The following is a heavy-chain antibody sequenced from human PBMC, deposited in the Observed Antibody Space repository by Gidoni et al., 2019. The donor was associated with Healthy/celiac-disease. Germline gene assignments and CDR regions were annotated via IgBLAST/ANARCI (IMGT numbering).Heavy chain of an antibody. V-gene: IGHV3-21*01. CDR1: GFTFSSYS. Sequence: EVQLVESGGGLVKPGGSLRLSCADSGFTFSSYSMNWVRQAPGKGLEWVSSISSSSSYIYYADSVKGRFTISRDNAKNSLYLQMNSLRAEDTAVYYCARNIAVAANERGYWGQGTLVTVSS. CDR3: ARNIAVAANERGY. J-gene: IGHJ4*02. CDR2: ISSSSSYI. D-gene: IGHD6-19*01.